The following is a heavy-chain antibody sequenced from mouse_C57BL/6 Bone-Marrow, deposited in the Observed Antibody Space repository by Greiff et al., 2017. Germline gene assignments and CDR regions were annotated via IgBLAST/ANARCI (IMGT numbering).Heavy chain of an antibody. D-gene: IGHD1-1*01. CDR2: INPDSSTI. V-gene: IGHV4-1*01. J-gene: IGHJ1*03. CDR3: ARNYYGRRYFDV. Sequence: GVDFSRYWMSWVRRAPGKGLEWIGEINPDSSTINYAPSLKDKFIISRDNAKNTLYLQMSKVRSEDTALYYCARNYYGRRYFDVWGTGTTVTVSS. CDR1: GVDFSRYW.